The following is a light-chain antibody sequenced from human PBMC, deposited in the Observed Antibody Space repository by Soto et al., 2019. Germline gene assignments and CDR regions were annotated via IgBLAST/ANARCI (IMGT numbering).Light chain of an antibody. V-gene: IGKV3-11*01. J-gene: IGKJ5*01. CDR1: QSVKTY. CDR2: DAS. CDR3: QQRTNWPGLS. Sequence: EIVLTQSPATLSLSPGDRATLSCRASQSVKTYLAWYQQRPGQAPRFLIYDASYRATGIPARFSGSGSGTNFTLTISSVEPDDFTVYYCQQRTNWPGLSFGQGTRLENK.